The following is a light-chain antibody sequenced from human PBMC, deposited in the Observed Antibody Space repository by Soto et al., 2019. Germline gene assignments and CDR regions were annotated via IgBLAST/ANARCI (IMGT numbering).Light chain of an antibody. CDR1: QSTSIW. V-gene: IGKV1-5*01. CDR2: DVA. CDR3: QQYSTFPYT. Sequence: DIQMTQSPSTLSAAVGARVTITCRASQSTSIWLAWCQQKPGQAPKPLIYDVARLESGVPSRFSGSGSGTEFTLTITDLQPDDFATYFCQQYSTFPYTFGQGTKLEI. J-gene: IGKJ2*01.